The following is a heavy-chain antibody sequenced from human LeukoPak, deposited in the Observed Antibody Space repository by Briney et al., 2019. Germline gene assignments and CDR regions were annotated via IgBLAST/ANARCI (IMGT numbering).Heavy chain of an antibody. CDR1: GFTFATYT. CDR2: ISGSGGST. D-gene: IGHD2-2*01. CDR3: AKAGAGASTYDN. V-gene: IGHV3-23*01. Sequence: PGGSLRLSCAASGFTFATYTMGWVRQAPGQGLEWVSDISGSGGSTYYADSVRGRFTISRDNSSNTLFLQMNSLRVEHTAIYHCAKAGAGASTYDNWGQGTLVTVSS. J-gene: IGHJ4*02.